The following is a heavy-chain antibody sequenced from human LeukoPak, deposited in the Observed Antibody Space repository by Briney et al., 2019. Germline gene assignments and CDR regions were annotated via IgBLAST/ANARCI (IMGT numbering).Heavy chain of an antibody. D-gene: IGHD6-13*01. CDR2: ISHDGSNK. V-gene: IGHV3-30*01. J-gene: IGHJ1*01. Sequence: RAGRSLRLSCAASGFTFSNYAAHWVRQAPGKGLEWVAVISHDGSNKYYADSVKGRFTISRDNSMNTLFLQMNSLRAEDTAMYYCAASPKYSSSWYEYFEHWGQGALVTVSS. CDR3: AASPKYSSSWYEYFEH. CDR1: GFTFSNYA.